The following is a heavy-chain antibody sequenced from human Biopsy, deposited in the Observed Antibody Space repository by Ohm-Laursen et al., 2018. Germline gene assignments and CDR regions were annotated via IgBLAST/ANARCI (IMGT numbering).Heavy chain of an antibody. CDR2: IYYSWTT. CDR3: ARAYFYGVGTSNYFFDS. Sequence: SDTLSLTCTVSGGSVRSPDHRRNWVRRAPGKGLEWIGNIYYSWTTFYSPSLRGRVTMDLDTSKNQFSLRLRSVTSADTAVYFCARAYFYGVGTSNYFFDSWGQGALVTVSS. V-gene: IGHV4-61*08. J-gene: IGHJ4*02. D-gene: IGHD3-10*01. CDR1: GGSVRSPDHR.